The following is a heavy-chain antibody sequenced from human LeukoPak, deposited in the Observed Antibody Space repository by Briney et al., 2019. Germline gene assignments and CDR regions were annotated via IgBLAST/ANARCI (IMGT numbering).Heavy chain of an antibody. CDR2: IYYSGST. Sequence: PSETLSLTCTVSGGSISSSSYYWGWIRQPPGKGLEWIGSIYYSGSTYYNPSLKSRVTISVDTSKNQFSLKLSSVTAADTAVYYCARDGNSGYSRPSDYWGQGTLVTVSS. CDR1: GGSISSSSYY. V-gene: IGHV4-39*07. CDR3: ARDGNSGYSRPSDY. D-gene: IGHD5-12*01. J-gene: IGHJ4*02.